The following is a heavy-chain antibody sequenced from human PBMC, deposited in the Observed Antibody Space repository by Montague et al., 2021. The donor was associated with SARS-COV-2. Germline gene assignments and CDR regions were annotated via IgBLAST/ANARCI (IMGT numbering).Heavy chain of an antibody. CDR1: GFTFSTNV. Sequence: SLRLSCAASGFTFSTNVMSWVRQAPGKRLEWVANIKQNGSDKFYVDSVKGRFTLSTDNAKNSVYLQMDGLRPEDTAVYYCARDFYYYMDVWGKGTAVTASS. V-gene: IGHV3-7*01. J-gene: IGHJ6*03. CDR3: ARDFYYYMDV. CDR2: IKQNGSDK.